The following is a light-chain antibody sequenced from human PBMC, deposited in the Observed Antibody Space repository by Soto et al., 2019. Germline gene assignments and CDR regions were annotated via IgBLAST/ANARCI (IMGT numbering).Light chain of an antibody. J-gene: IGKJ1*01. CDR2: KAS. V-gene: IGKV1-5*03. CDR1: QSVRRW. CDR3: QHYNSYSEA. Sequence: DILMTQSPSTLSASVGARVNITFRASQSVRRWLAWYQLKPGKAPKLLIYKASTLKSGVPSRFSGSGSGTEFTLTISSLQPDDFATYYCQHYNSYSEAFGQGTKVDIK.